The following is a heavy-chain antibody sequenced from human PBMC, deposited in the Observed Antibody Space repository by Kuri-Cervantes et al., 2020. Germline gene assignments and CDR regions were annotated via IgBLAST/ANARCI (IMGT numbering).Heavy chain of an antibody. Sequence: GESLKISCAASGFTFSDYYMSWIRQAPGKGLEWVANIKQDGSEKYYVDSVKGRFTISRDNAKNSLYLQMNSLRAEDTAVYYCARDLPDYYDSSGYLDYWGQGTLVTVSS. CDR3: ARDLPDYYDSSGYLDY. D-gene: IGHD3-22*01. J-gene: IGHJ4*02. CDR2: IKQDGSEK. V-gene: IGHV3-7*01. CDR1: GFTFSDYY.